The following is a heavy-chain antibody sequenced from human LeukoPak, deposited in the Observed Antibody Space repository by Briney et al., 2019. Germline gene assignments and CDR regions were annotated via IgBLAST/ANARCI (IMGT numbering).Heavy chain of an antibody. CDR3: ARGVDSSSIS. CDR1: GGTFITYA. V-gene: IGHV1-69*04. J-gene: IGHJ5*02. Sequence: SVKVSCKASGGTFITYAISWVRQAPGQGLEWMGRIIPILGITNYAQKFQGRVTITADESTSTAYMELSSLRSEDTAVYYCARGVDSSSISWGQGTLVTVSS. D-gene: IGHD6-6*01. CDR2: IIPILGIT.